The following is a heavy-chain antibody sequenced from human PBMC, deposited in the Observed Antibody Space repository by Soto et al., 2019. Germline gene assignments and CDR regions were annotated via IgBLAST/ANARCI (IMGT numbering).Heavy chain of an antibody. D-gene: IGHD5-18*01. V-gene: IGHV4-34*01. CDR1: DGYFSGYY. Sequence: SETLALTCAGYDGYFSGYYWSWSRQPPGNDLAWIGEINHSGSTNYHPSLKSRVPIPVDTSKNQFSLKLSSVTAAETAVYYCARRGSVDPAMALQNCFGPWGQGTLVTVSS. CDR2: INHSGST. CDR3: ARRGSVDPAMALQNCFGP. J-gene: IGHJ5*02.